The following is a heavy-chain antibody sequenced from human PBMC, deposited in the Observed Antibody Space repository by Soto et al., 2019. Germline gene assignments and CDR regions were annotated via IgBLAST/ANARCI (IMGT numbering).Heavy chain of an antibody. J-gene: IGHJ4*02. V-gene: IGHV4-61*01. CDR3: AREEKQLSRYGGDFDY. Sequence: SETLSLTCSVSDGSVNSGNYYWSWIRQPPGKGLEWIGHIYYIGTTDYNPSLKSRVTISVDTSKNQFSLKVTSVTAADTAVYFCAREEKQLSRYGGDFDYCGQGILVTVSS. CDR1: DGSVNSGNYY. D-gene: IGHD3-16*01. CDR2: IYYIGTT.